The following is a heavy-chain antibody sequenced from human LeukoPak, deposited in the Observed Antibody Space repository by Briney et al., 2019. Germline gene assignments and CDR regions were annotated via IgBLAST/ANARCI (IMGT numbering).Heavy chain of an antibody. CDR2: TYFRSKWYN. D-gene: IGHD1-1*01. J-gene: IGHJ3*02. Sequence: SQTLSLTCAISGDSVSSNSAAWNWIRQSPSRGLEWLGRTYFRSKWYNDYAVSVKSRIIINADTSKNHFSLQLNSVTPEDTAVYFCARNGVGTTYDAFGIWGQGTMVTVSS. CDR1: GDSVSSNSAA. CDR3: ARNGVGTTYDAFGI. V-gene: IGHV6-1*01.